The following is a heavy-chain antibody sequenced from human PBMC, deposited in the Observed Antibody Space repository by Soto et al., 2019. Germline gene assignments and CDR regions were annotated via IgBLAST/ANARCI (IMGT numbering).Heavy chain of an antibody. J-gene: IGHJ4*02. CDR2: ISAYNGNT. V-gene: IGHV1-18*01. D-gene: IGHD6-19*01. CDR3: ARDLAVGLVDY. Sequence: QVQLVQSGAEVKKPGASVKVSCKASGYTFTSYGISWVRQAPGQGLEWMGWISAYNGNTKYAQKLQGRVTMTTATSTSRAYMEVRSLRPDDTAVYYCARDLAVGLVDYWGQGTLVTVSS. CDR1: GYTFTSYG.